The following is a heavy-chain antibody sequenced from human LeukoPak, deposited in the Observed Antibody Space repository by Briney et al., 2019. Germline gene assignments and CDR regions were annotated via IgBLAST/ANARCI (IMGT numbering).Heavy chain of an antibody. CDR1: GFTFSSYS. Sequence: GGSLRLSCAASGFTFSSYSMNWVRQAPGKGLEWVSSISSSSSYIYYADSVKGRFTISRDNAKNSLYLQMNSLRAEDTAVYYCARDDIVVVPAAASAEYFQHWGQGTLVTVAS. CDR2: ISSSSSYI. CDR3: ARDDIVVVPAAASAEYFQH. J-gene: IGHJ1*01. V-gene: IGHV3-21*01. D-gene: IGHD2-2*01.